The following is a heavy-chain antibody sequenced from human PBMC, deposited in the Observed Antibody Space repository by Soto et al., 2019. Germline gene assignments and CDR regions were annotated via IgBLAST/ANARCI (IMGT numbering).Heavy chain of an antibody. Sequence: SETLSLTCTVSGGSIRSYYWSWIRQPPGKGLEWIGYIYYSGSTNYNPSLKSRVTISVDTSKNQFSLKLSSVTAADTAVYYCARRYGDAVDYWGQGTLVTVSS. D-gene: IGHD4-17*01. V-gene: IGHV4-59*01. CDR3: ARRYGDAVDY. CDR2: IYYSGST. J-gene: IGHJ4*02. CDR1: GGSIRSYY.